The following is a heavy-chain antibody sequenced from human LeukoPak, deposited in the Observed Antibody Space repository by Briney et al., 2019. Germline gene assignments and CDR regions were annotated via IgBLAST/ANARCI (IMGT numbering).Heavy chain of an antibody. V-gene: IGHV3-11*01. D-gene: IGHD2-2*01. CDR3: ARDPVGPGKIVVVPAAFRVKDDY. CDR2: ISSSGSTI. Sequence: RSGGSLRLSCAASGFTFSDYYMSWIRQAPGKGLEWVSYISSSGSTIYYADSVKGRFTISRDNAKNSLYLQMNSLRAEDTAVYYCARDPVGPGKIVVVPAAFRVKDDYWGQGTLVTVSS. J-gene: IGHJ4*02. CDR1: GFTFSDYY.